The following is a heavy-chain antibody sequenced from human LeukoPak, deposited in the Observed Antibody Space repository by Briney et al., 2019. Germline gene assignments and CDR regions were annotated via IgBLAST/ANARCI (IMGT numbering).Heavy chain of an antibody. J-gene: IGHJ4*02. D-gene: IGHD3-22*01. Sequence: GGSLRLSCAASGFAFSDHYMDWVRQAPGKGLEWVGRIRDKGNSYTTEYAASVKGRFTISRDDSKNSVYLQMNSLKTEDTAVYYCARVRYYYDSSGYYVNWRQGTLVTVSS. CDR1: GFAFSDHY. CDR2: IRDKGNSYTT. CDR3: ARVRYYYDSSGYYVN. V-gene: IGHV3-72*01.